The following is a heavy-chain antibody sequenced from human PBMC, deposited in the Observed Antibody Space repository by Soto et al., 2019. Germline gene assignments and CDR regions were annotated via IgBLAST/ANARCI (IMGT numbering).Heavy chain of an antibody. V-gene: IGHV1-18*01. J-gene: IGHJ6*02. CDR2: ISVYNGNK. Sequence: GASVKVSFKASGYTFNNYGITWVRQAPGQGLEWLGWISVYNGNKNYAKKVQGRVSMTADTSTSTAHMELRSLQSDDTAVYFCARVAITLIRGLKVDFYSMDVWGQGTTVTVSS. CDR3: ARVAITLIRGLKVDFYSMDV. D-gene: IGHD3-10*01. CDR1: GYTFNNYG.